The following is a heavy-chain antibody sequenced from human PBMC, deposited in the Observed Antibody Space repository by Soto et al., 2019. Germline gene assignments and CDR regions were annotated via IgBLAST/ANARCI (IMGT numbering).Heavy chain of an antibody. CDR3: ARWGTGTTVFYYYYYIDV. CDR2: IYYRGNT. D-gene: IGHD1-1*01. CDR1: GGSIRKFY. Sequence: SETLCLTCTVSGGSIRKFYWSWIRQPPGKGLEWIGYIYYRGNTNNNPSLKSRVIRSVDTSKNQYSLKLSSGTAADTAVYYAARWGTGTTVFYYYYYIDVWGQGTMVTVSS. J-gene: IGHJ6*03. V-gene: IGHV4-59*01.